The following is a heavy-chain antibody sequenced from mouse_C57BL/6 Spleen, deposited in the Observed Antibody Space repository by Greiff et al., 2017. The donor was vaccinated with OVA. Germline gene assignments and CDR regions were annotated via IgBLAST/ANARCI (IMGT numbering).Heavy chain of an antibody. Sequence: EVHLVESEGGLVQPGSSMKLSCTASGFTFSDYYMAWVRQVPEKGLEWVANINYDGSSTYYLDSLKSRFIISRDNAKNILYLQMSSLKSEDTATYYCARDHYYGMYFDVWGTGTTVTVSS. CDR1: GFTFSDYY. CDR3: ARDHYYGMYFDV. CDR2: INYDGSST. V-gene: IGHV5-16*01. J-gene: IGHJ1*03. D-gene: IGHD1-1*01.